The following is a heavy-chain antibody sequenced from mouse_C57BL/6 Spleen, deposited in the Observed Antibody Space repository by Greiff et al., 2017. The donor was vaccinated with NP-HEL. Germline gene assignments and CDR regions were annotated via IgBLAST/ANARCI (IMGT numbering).Heavy chain of an antibody. D-gene: IGHD4-1*01. CDR1: GFSFNTYA. V-gene: IGHV10-1*01. CDR2: IRSKSNNYAT. CDR3: VRQGGTRAMDY. J-gene: IGHJ4*01. Sequence: GGGLVQPKGSLKLSCAASGFSFNTYAMNRVRQAPGKGLEWVARIRSKSNNYATYYADSVKDRFTISRDDSESMLYLQMNNLKTEDTAMYYCVRQGGTRAMDYWGQGTSVTVSS.